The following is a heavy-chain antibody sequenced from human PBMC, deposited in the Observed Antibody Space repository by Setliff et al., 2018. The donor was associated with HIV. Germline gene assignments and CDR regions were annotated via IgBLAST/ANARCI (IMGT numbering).Heavy chain of an antibody. CDR3: TREGTYGVGGWFDP. J-gene: IGHJ5*02. V-gene: IGHV4-39*07. CDR1: GGSISSSTYY. CDR2: IYYSGST. Sequence: SETLSLTCTVSGGSISSSTYYWGWIRQPPGKGLEWIGSIYYSGSTYYNPSLKSRVTISVDTSKNQFSLKLSSVTAADTAMYYCTREGTYGVGGWFDPWGQGSLVTVSS. D-gene: IGHD3-16*01.